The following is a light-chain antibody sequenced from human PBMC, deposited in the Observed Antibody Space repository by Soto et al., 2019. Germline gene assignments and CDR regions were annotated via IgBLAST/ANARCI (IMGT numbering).Light chain of an antibody. V-gene: IGKV1-5*01. CDR3: QQYDSYPWT. CDR2: DAS. CDR1: QSVSNW. Sequence: DIQMTQSPSSLSASVGDRITITCRASQSVSNWLAWYQQKPGKAPKLLIYDASSLETGVPSRFSGSESGPEFTLTISGLQRDDFATYYCQQYDSYPWTFGQGTKVDIK. J-gene: IGKJ1*01.